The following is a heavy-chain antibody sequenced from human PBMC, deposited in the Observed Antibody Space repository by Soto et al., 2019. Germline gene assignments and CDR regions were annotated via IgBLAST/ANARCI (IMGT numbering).Heavy chain of an antibody. Sequence: VGSLRLSCAASGFTFSSYAMSWVRQAPGKGLEWVSAISGSGGSTYYADSVKGRFTISRDNSKNTLYLQMKSLRAEDTAVYYCAKDADIVVVPAAIGSWFDPWGQGTLVTVSS. CDR2: ISGSGGST. V-gene: IGHV3-23*01. D-gene: IGHD2-2*01. CDR3: AKDADIVVVPAAIGSWFDP. J-gene: IGHJ5*02. CDR1: GFTFSSYA.